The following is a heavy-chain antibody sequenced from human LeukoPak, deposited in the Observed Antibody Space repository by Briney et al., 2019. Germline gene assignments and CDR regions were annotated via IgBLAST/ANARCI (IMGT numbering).Heavy chain of an antibody. D-gene: IGHD1-26*01. CDR3: ARDRSGGFLDY. CDR2: ISSTSSTI. Sequence: GGSLRLSCAASKFTFSDYNMNWVRQAPGKGLEWVSYISSTSSTIYYADFVKGRFTISRDNAKNSLYLQMNSLRAEDTAVYYCARDRSGGFLDYWGQGTLVTVSS. V-gene: IGHV3-48*04. CDR1: KFTFSDYN. J-gene: IGHJ4*02.